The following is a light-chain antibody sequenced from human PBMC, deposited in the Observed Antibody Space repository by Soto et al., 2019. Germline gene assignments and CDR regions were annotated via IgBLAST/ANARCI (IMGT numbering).Light chain of an antibody. Sequence: EIVLTQAPPTLSLSAGESASLTCRPSKSVSSIFAWYQQKPGQAPRLLIYGVYTRATGIPARFSGSGSGTEFTLTISSLQSEDFAVYYCQQYHNWPPRTFGQGTEVEIK. CDR3: QQYHNWPPRT. J-gene: IGKJ1*01. CDR2: GVY. V-gene: IGKV3D-15*01. CDR1: KSVSSI.